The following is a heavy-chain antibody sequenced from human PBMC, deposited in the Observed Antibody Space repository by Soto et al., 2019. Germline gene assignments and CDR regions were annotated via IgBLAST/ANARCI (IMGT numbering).Heavy chain of an antibody. Sequence: GGSLRLSCAASGFTFSSYSMNWVRQAPGKGLEWVSSISSSSSYIYYADSVKGRFTISRDNAKNSLYLQMNSLRAEDTAVYYCARDLATHSPYYDSSGYYLLDAFDIWGQGTMVTVSS. CDR2: ISSSSSYI. J-gene: IGHJ3*02. D-gene: IGHD3-22*01. CDR1: GFTFSSYS. CDR3: ARDLATHSPYYDSSGYYLLDAFDI. V-gene: IGHV3-21*01.